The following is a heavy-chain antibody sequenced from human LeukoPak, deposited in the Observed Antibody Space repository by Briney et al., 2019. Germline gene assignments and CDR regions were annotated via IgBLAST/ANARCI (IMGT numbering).Heavy chain of an antibody. CDR3: ARENGDYVIDY. CDR1: GFTFSSYW. CDR2: IKQDGSEK. Sequence: SGGSLRLSCAASGFTFSSYWMSWVRQAPGKGLEWVANIKQDGSEKYYVDSVKGRFTISGDNAKNSLYLQMNSLRAEDTAVYYCARENGDYVIDYWGQGTLVTVSS. V-gene: IGHV3-7*03. J-gene: IGHJ4*02. D-gene: IGHD4-17*01.